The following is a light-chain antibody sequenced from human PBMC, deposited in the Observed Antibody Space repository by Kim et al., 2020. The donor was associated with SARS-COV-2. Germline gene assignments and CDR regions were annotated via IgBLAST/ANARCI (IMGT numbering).Light chain of an antibody. V-gene: IGKV1-16*02. CDR2: AAS. Sequence: DIQMTQSPSSLSASVGDTVTITCRASQDISNYLAWFQQKPGKAPESLIYAASSLQSGVPSKFSGSGSNTDFTLTITNLQPEDFATYYCQQYNSYPLTFGGGTKVEIK. CDR3: QQYNSYPLT. J-gene: IGKJ4*01. CDR1: QDISNY.